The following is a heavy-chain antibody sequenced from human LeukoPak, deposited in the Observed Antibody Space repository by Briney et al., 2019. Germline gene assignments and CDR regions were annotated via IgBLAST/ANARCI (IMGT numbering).Heavy chain of an antibody. Sequence: ASVKVSCKASGGTFSSYAISWVRQAPGHGLEWMGGIIPIFGTANYAQKFQGRVTITADEPTSTAYMELRSLRSEDTAVYYCARGHYHYGDYAYWGQGTLVTVSS. CDR2: IIPIFGTA. D-gene: IGHD4-17*01. J-gene: IGHJ4*02. CDR1: GGTFSSYA. CDR3: ARGHYHYGDYAY. V-gene: IGHV1-69*13.